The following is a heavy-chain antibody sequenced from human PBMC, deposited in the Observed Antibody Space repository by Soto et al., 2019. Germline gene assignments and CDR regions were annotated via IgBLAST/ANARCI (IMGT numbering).Heavy chain of an antibody. V-gene: IGHV3-23*01. CDR1: GLTFGSRA. D-gene: IGHD3-10*01. Sequence: LRLSCVASGLTFGSRAMTWVRQAPGEGLQWVSTITDTGGDAKYADSVRGRFVISRDNSKKTLYLQMTSLTAEDSAMYYCARGSTDSYPGSRISDFWGRGTLVTVSS. CDR3: ARGSTDSYPGSRISDF. J-gene: IGHJ4*02. CDR2: ITDTGGDA.